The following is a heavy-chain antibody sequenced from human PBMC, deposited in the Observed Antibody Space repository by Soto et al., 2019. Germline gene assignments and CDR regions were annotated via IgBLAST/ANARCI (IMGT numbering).Heavy chain of an antibody. CDR1: GFTLSMSS. Sequence: GALRPPCASSGFTLSMSSVNWVRQAPGTGLEWVSYSSDSGDRTEYADSVKGRFTISRDRSKNTVSLQMDSLRAEDTAVYYCAKDGGIIVKAGDAFDVWGQGTKVTVSS. CDR2: SSDSGDRT. D-gene: IGHD3-16*02. J-gene: IGHJ3*01. V-gene: IGHV3-23*01. CDR3: AKDGGIIVKAGDAFDV.